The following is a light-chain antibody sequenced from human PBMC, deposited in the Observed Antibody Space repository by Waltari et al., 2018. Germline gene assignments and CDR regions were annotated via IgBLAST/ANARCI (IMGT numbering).Light chain of an antibody. J-gene: IGKJ4*01. Sequence: EIVLTQSPATLSLSPGDRVTLLCRASQSVSRHLAWYQQRPGQAPRLLIYDASNRAPGIPARFSGSGSGTDFTLTISSLEPEDFAVYYCQQRSTWPSLTFGGGTKVGIK. CDR1: QSVSRH. CDR3: QQRSTWPSLT. V-gene: IGKV3-11*01. CDR2: DAS.